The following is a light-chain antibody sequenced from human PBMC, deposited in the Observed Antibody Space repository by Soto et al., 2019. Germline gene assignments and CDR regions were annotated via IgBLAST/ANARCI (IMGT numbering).Light chain of an antibody. CDR2: EVS. CDR1: SSDVGGYNY. Sequence: QSALTQPPSASGSPGQSVTLSCTGTSSDVGGYNYVSWYQQHPGKAPKLMIYEVSKRPSGLPDRFSGSKSGNTASLTVSGLQAEDEANYYCSSYAGSTPYVFGPGTKLT. V-gene: IGLV2-8*01. J-gene: IGLJ1*01. CDR3: SSYAGSTPYV.